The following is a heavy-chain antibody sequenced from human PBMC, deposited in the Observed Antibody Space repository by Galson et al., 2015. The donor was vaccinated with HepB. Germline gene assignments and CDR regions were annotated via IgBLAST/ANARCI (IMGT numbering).Heavy chain of an antibody. Sequence: SETLSLTCAVYGGSFSGYYWSWIRQPPGKGLEWIGEINHSGSTNYNPSLKSRVTISVDTSKNQFSLKLSSVTAADTAVYYCAYSGSYYNWFDPWGQGTLVTVSS. J-gene: IGHJ5*02. CDR3: AYSGSYYNWFDP. CDR2: INHSGST. CDR1: GGSFSGYY. D-gene: IGHD1-26*01. V-gene: IGHV4-34*01.